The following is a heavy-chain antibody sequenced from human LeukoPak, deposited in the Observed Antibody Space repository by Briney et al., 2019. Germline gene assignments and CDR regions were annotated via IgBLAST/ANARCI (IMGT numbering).Heavy chain of an antibody. CDR2: IYVSGTT. Sequence: GGSLRLSCAASGFTVRDSYMSWVRQAPGKRLEWLAFIYVSGTTFYAASVKGLFTISRDNSKNTVYLQMNNLRAEDTALYYCGRHAYGGSPPPSWGQGALVTVSS. CDR1: GFTVRDSY. V-gene: IGHV3-53*01. CDR3: GRHAYGGSPPPS. D-gene: IGHD3-10*01. J-gene: IGHJ4*02.